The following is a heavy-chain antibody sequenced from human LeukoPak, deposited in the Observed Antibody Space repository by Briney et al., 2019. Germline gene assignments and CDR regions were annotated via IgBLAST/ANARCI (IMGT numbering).Heavy chain of an antibody. Sequence: SETLSLTCAVYGGSFSGYYWSWIRQPPGKGLEWIGEINHSGSTNYNPSLKSRVTISVDTSKNQFSPKLSSVTAADTAVYYCAGGYYGSGSYPHDYWGRGTLVTVSS. CDR1: GGSFSGYY. V-gene: IGHV4-34*01. D-gene: IGHD3-10*01. CDR2: INHSGST. J-gene: IGHJ4*02. CDR3: AGGYYGSGSYPHDY.